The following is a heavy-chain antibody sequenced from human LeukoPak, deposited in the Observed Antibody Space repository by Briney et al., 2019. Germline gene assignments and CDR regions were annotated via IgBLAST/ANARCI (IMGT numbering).Heavy chain of an antibody. D-gene: IGHD3-16*01. CDR3: AREAPPYVWGRKAFDS. CDR2: IIPLIGLE. CDR1: GGTFGSHA. J-gene: IGHJ4*02. V-gene: IGHV1-69*04. Sequence: SVKVSCKASGGTFGSHAINWLRQAPGRGLDWMGRIIPLIGLEDYAQEFLGRVTLTADKSTGTAYMELNSLRSEDTAVYYCAREAPPYVWGRKAFDSWGQGTVVTVSS.